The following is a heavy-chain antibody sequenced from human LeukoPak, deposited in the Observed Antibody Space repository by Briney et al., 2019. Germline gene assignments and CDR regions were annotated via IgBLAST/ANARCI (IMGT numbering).Heavy chain of an antibody. D-gene: IGHD1-1*01. Sequence: PGGSLRLSCAASGFTFSSYAMSWVRQAPGKGLEWVSYISSSGSTIYYADSVKGRFTISRDNAKNSLYLEMNSLRAEDTAVYYCARDRSHVWNDARPRFYFDYWGQGTLVTVSS. CDR2: ISSSGSTI. CDR1: GFTFSSYA. J-gene: IGHJ4*02. CDR3: ARDRSHVWNDARPRFYFDY. V-gene: IGHV3-48*04.